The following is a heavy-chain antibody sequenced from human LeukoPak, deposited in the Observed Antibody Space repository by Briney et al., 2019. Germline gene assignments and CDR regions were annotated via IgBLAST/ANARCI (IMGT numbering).Heavy chain of an antibody. J-gene: IGHJ4*02. CDR2: IRNDGTIK. CDR1: GFTFSTYG. D-gene: IGHD6-13*01. Sequence: GGSLRLSCAASGFTFSTYGMHWVRQAPGKGLEWVAFIRNDGTIKYYADSVKGRFTISRDNSKNTLYLQMNSLRAEDTAVYYCAKTGSSSWGYFDYWGQGTLVTVSS. CDR3: AKTGSSSWGYFDY. V-gene: IGHV3-30*02.